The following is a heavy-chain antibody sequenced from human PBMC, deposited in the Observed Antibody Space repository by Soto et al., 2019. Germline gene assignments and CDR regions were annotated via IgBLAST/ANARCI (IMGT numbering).Heavy chain of an antibody. CDR2: INAGNGNT. CDR3: ARDKEGSYFYYYYYYMDV. Sequence: QVQLVQSGAEVKKPGASVKVSCKASGYTFTSYAMHWVRQAPGQRLEWMGWINAGNGNTKYSQKFQGRVTITRDTSASTAYMELSSLRSEDTAVYYCARDKEGSYFYYYYYYMDVWGKGTTVTVSS. CDR1: GYTFTSYA. J-gene: IGHJ6*03. V-gene: IGHV1-3*01. D-gene: IGHD1-26*01.